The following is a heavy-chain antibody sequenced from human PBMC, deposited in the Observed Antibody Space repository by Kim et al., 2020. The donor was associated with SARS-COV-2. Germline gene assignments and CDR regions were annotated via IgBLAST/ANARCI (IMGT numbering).Heavy chain of an antibody. CDR1: GGSFSGYY. CDR3: ARTLARDLRYFDWLLGSDY. Sequence: SETLSLTCAVYGGSFSGYYWSWIRQPPGKGLEWIGEINHSGSTNYNPSLKSRVTISVDTSKNQFSLKLSSVTAADTAVYYCARTLARDLRYFDWLLGSDYWGQGTLVTVSS. CDR2: INHSGST. D-gene: IGHD3-9*01. V-gene: IGHV4-34*01. J-gene: IGHJ4*02.